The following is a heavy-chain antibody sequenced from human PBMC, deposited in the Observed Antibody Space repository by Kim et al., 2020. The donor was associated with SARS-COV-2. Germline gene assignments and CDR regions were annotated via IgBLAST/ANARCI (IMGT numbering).Heavy chain of an antibody. CDR2: INHSGST. J-gene: IGHJ6*02. Sequence: SETLSLTCAVYGGSFSGYYWSWIRQPPGKGLEWIGEINHSGSTNYNPSLKSRVTISVDTSKNQFSLKLSSVTAADTAVYYCARGVEDYLYYYYGMDVWGQGTTVTVSS. CDR3: ARGVEDYLYYYYGMDV. CDR1: GGSFSGYY. V-gene: IGHV4-34*01. D-gene: IGHD4-17*01.